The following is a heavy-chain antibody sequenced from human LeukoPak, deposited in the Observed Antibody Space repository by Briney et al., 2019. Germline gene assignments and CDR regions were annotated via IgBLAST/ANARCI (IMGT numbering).Heavy chain of an antibody. Sequence: SETLSLTCAVSGYSISRGYSWGWVRQSPGKRPQWLGSVHESGSSHHNPSLGSRVTIELDTSENEFSLTLTSVTAADSGTYYCVRGEVGDFDSWGQGTLVIVSS. V-gene: IGHV4-38-2*01. CDR1: GYSISRGYS. CDR3: VRGEVGDFDS. J-gene: IGHJ4*02. CDR2: VHESGSS. D-gene: IGHD1-26*01.